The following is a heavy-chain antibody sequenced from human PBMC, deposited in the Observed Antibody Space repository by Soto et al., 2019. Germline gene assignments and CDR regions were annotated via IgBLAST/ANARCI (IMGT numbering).Heavy chain of an antibody. CDR1: GGSITHYY. CDR2: IYNSVNT. V-gene: IGHV4-59*01. D-gene: IGHD1-20*01. J-gene: IGHJ6*04. CDR3: ARNLDGVLTVMRYPGGMDV. Sequence: QVQLQESGPGLVKPSETLSLTCAVSGGSITHYYWAWIRQPPGQGLEWIGYIYNSVNTKYNPSLKGRVTILMDTSKSQFSLSLTAVPAADTSVYSCARNLDGVLTVMRYPGGMDVWCRGTGVTVSS.